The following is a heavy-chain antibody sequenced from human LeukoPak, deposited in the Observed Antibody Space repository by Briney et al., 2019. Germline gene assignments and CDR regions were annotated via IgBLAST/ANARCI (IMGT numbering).Heavy chain of an antibody. J-gene: IGHJ4*02. CDR3: AGVRTTYFDY. CDR1: GFTFSSYW. Sequence: GGSLRLSCAASGFTFSSYWMHWVRQAPGKGLVWVSRIKSDGSTNYADSVKGRFTISRDNAKNTLYLQMNSLRAEDTAVYYCAGVRTTYFDYWGQGTLVTVSS. D-gene: IGHD4-11*01. V-gene: IGHV3-74*01. CDR2: IKSDGST.